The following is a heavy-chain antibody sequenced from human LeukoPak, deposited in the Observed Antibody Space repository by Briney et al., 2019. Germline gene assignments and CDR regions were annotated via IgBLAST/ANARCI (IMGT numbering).Heavy chain of an antibody. Sequence: SLRLSXAASGFTFSSYAMHWVRQAPGKGLEWVAVISYDGSNKYYADSVKGRFTISRDNSKNTLYLQMNSLRAEDTAVYYCARDWFRYSYGYLDYWGQGTLVTVSS. J-gene: IGHJ4*02. CDR3: ARDWFRYSYGYLDY. CDR2: ISYDGSNK. CDR1: GFTFSSYA. D-gene: IGHD5-18*01. V-gene: IGHV3-30*04.